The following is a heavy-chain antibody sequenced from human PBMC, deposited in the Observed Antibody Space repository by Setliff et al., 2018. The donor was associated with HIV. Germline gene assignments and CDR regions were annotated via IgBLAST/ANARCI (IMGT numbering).Heavy chain of an antibody. J-gene: IGHJ4*02. CDR1: GYTFTSYY. Sequence: ASVKVSCKASGYTFTSYYMHWVRQAPGQGLEWMGIINPSGGSTSYAQKFQGRVTMTRDTSTSTVYMELSSLRSEDTAVYYCARVFEGVVRGVYFDYWGRGTLVTVSS. CDR3: ARVFEGVVRGVYFDY. CDR2: INPSGGST. V-gene: IGHV1-46*01. D-gene: IGHD3-10*01.